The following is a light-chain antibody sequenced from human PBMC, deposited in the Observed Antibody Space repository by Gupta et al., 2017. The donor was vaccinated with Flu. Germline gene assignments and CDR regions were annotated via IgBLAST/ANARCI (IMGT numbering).Light chain of an antibody. CDR3: QLYGTSLT. J-gene: IGKJ4*01. CDR2: EAS. Sequence: PDTLSLSPGERVTLSCRTSESISSSHLAWLQQKRGQAPRLIIYEASYRASGIPDRFSGSGAGTDFTLTGTRLEPEDCGVYCCQLYGTSLTFAGGTRVEIK. CDR1: ESISSSH. V-gene: IGKV3D-20*02.